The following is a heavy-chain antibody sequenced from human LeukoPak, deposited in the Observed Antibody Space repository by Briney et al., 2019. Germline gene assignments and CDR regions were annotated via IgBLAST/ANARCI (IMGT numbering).Heavy chain of an antibody. CDR3: ARLPSTVVNAFDI. D-gene: IGHD4-23*01. CDR1: GGSISSYY. CDR2: IYYSGST. Sequence: PSETLSLTCTVSGGSISSYYWSWIRQPPGKGLEWIGYIYYSGSTNYNPSLKSRVTISVDTSKNQFSLKLSSVTAADTAVYYCARLPSTVVNAFDIXGXXTMVTVSS. V-gene: IGHV4-59*08. J-gene: IGHJ3*02.